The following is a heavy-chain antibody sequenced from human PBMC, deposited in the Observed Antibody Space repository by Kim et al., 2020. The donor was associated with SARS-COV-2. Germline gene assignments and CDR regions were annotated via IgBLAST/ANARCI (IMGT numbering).Heavy chain of an antibody. D-gene: IGHD1-7*01. J-gene: IGHJ5*01. V-gene: IGHV3-74*01. Sequence: GGSLRLSCAASGFAFSSSWMHWVRQAPGKGLVWVSRMNSDGSTIDYADSVKGRFTISRDNAKNTLFLQMHSLRVEDTAVYYCTTAGNFRFDSLCQGTLVT. CDR1: GFAFSSSW. CDR3: TTAGNFRFDS. CDR2: MNSDGSTI.